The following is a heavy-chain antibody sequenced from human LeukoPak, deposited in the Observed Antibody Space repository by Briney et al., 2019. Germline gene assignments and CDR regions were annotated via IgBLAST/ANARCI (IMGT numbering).Heavy chain of an antibody. J-gene: IGHJ4*02. V-gene: IGHV3-23*01. CDR2: ISGSGGST. CDR3: ALPGYCSSTSCYGGFDY. CDR1: GFTFSSYA. Sequence: PGGSLRLSCAASGFTFSSYAMSWVRQAPGKGLEWVSAISGSGGSTYYADSVKGRFTISRDNSKNTLYLQMNSLRAEDTAVYYCALPGYCSSTSCYGGFDYWGQGTLVTVSS. D-gene: IGHD2-2*01.